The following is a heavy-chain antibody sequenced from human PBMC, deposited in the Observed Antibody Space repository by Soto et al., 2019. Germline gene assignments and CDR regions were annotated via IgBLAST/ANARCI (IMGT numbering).Heavy chain of an antibody. CDR2: INAGNGNT. Sequence: ASVKVSCKASGYTFTSYDMHWVRQAPGQRLEWMGWINAGNGNTKYSQKFQGRVTITRDTSASTAYMELSSLRSEDTAVYYCARGSSIYVFWSGYSTSKHYYYYGMDVWGQGTTVTVSS. CDR1: GYTFTSYD. V-gene: IGHV1-3*01. J-gene: IGHJ6*02. D-gene: IGHD3-3*01. CDR3: ARGSSIYVFWSGYSTSKHYYYYGMDV.